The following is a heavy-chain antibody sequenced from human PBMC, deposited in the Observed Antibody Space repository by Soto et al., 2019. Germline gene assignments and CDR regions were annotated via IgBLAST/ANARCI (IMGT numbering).Heavy chain of an antibody. Sequence: EVQLVESGGGLIQPGGSLRLSCGASGFTFSTYWMTWVRQAPGKGLEWVANIKKDGSEKYYADSVKGRFSISKDNAHNTLYPQMSSLRAEDTAAYSCATQVDYYVNTRSYFPIPYIDYWGQGALVTVSS. V-gene: IGHV3-7*01. CDR2: IKKDGSEK. D-gene: IGHD3-10*02. CDR3: ATQVDYYVNTRSYFPIPYIDY. CDR1: GFTFSTYW. J-gene: IGHJ4*02.